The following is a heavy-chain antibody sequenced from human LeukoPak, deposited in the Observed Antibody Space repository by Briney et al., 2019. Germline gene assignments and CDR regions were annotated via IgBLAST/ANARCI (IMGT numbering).Heavy chain of an antibody. CDR1: GYTFTGYY. J-gene: IGHJ5*02. D-gene: IGHD3-9*01. Sequence: ASVKVSCKASGYTFTGYYMHWVRQAPGQGLEWMGWINPNSGGTNYAQRFQGRVTMTRDTSISTAYMELSSLRSEDTAVYYCARASVLRYFDWPTLTRGKISSNWFDPWGQGTLVTVSS. CDR2: INPNSGGT. V-gene: IGHV1-2*02. CDR3: ARASVLRYFDWPTLTRGKISSNWFDP.